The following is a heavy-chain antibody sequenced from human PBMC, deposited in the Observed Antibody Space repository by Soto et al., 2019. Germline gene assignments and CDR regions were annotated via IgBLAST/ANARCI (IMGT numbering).Heavy chain of an antibody. CDR3: ARMIQLWYYFDY. D-gene: IGHD5-18*01. V-gene: IGHV3-53*02. Sequence: VQLVETGGGLIQPGGSLRLSCAASGFTVSSNYMSWVRQAPGKGLEWVSVIYNGGSTYYADSGKGRFTISRENSKNTLYLQMNRLRAEDTAVYYCARMIQLWYYFDYWGQGTLVTVSS. CDR2: IYNGGST. CDR1: GFTVSSNY. J-gene: IGHJ4*02.